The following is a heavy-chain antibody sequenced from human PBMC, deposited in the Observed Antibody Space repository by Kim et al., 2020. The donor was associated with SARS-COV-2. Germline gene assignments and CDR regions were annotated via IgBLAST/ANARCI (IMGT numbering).Heavy chain of an antibody. V-gene: IGHV4-34*01. Sequence: TSCNPARKSRVTISVYTSKNQFSLKLSSVTAADTAEYYCARGSGGSGSTWGQGTLVTVSS. CDR2: T. D-gene: IGHD3-10*01. J-gene: IGHJ4*02. CDR3: ARGSGGSGST.